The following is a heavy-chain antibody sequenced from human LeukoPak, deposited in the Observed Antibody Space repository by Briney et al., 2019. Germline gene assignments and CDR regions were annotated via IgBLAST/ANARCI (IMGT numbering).Heavy chain of an antibody. CDR2: IRNDESAN. D-gene: IGHD3-9*01. Sequence: GGSLRLSCAASGITFRNYGMHWVRQAPGKGLEWVTFIRNDESANYYADSVKGRFTISRDNAKNSLYLQMNSLRAEDTAVYYCARDLYSEGFDYDILTGYHHFDYWGQGTLVTVSS. V-gene: IGHV3-30*02. CDR1: GITFRNYG. CDR3: ARDLYSEGFDYDILTGYHHFDY. J-gene: IGHJ4*02.